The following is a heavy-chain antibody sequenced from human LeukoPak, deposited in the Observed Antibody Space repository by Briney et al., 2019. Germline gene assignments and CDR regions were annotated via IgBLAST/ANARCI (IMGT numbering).Heavy chain of an antibody. CDR2: TSYSGST. CDR1: GVSVSSGTYY. CDR3: TRDSYTVWGDY. D-gene: IGHD1-1*01. V-gene: IGHV4-61*01. Sequence: PSETLSLTCTVSGVSVSSGTYYWSWIRQPPGKGLQWIGYTSYSGSTNYNPSLKSRVSISVDTSRNQFSLKLSSVTAADTAVYYCTRDSYTVWGDYWGQGTLVTVSS. J-gene: IGHJ4*02.